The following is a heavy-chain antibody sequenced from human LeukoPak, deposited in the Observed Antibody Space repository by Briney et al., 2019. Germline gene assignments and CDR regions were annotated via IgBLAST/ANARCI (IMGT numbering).Heavy chain of an antibody. J-gene: IGHJ6*03. V-gene: IGHV3-11*04. CDR1: GFTFSDYY. Sequence: GGSLRLSCAASGFTFSDYYMSWISQAPGKGLEWVSYISSSGSTIYYADSVKGRFTISRDNAKNSLYLQMNSLRAEDTAVYYCAATPMPGDYYYYMDVWGQGTTVTVSS. CDR2: ISSSGSTI. D-gene: IGHD2-2*02. CDR3: AATPMPGDYYYYMDV.